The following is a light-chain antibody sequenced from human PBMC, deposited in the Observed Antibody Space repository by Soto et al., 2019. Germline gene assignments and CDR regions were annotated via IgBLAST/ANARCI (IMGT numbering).Light chain of an antibody. CDR2: DAS. J-gene: IGKJ1*01. CDR3: QQYGSIPWT. V-gene: IGKV3-11*01. CDR1: HIISSS. Sequence: EIVLTQSPAALSLSPGEGATLSCRASHIISSSLAWYQQKPGQAPRLLIYDASARATGIPGRFSGSGSGTDFTLTISRLEPEDFAVYYCQQYGSIPWTFGQGTKVDIK.